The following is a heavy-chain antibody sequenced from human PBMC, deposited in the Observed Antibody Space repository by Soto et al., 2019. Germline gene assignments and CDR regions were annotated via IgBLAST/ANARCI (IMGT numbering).Heavy chain of an antibody. V-gene: IGHV3-23*01. Sequence: PGGSLRLSCAASRFTFSSYAMSWVRQAPGKGLEWVSAISGSGGSTYYADSVQGRFTISRDNSKNTLYLQMNSLRAEDTAVYYGAKDEYSSSSAWFDPWGQGTLVTVSS. CDR2: ISGSGGST. CDR1: RFTFSSYA. D-gene: IGHD6-6*01. CDR3: AKDEYSSSSAWFDP. J-gene: IGHJ5*02.